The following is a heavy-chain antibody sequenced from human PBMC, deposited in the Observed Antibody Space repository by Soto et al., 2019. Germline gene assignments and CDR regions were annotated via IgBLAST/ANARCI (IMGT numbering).Heavy chain of an antibody. CDR2: INPNSGGT. J-gene: IGHJ6*02. D-gene: IGHD6-6*01. V-gene: IGHV1-2*04. Sequence: QVQLVQSGAEVKKPGASVKVSYKDSGYTFTGYYMHWVRQAPGQGLEWMGWINPNSGGTNYAQKFQGWVTMTRDTSISTAYMELSRLRSDDMAVYYCARGGDIAARPIYYYGMDVWGQGTTVTVSS. CDR3: ARGGDIAARPIYYYGMDV. CDR1: GYTFTGYY.